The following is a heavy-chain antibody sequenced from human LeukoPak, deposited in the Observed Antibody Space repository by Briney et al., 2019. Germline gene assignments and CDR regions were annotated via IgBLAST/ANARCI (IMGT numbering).Heavy chain of an antibody. V-gene: IGHV3-74*01. D-gene: IGHD6-19*01. Sequence: GGSLRLSCAASGFTFSSYWMHWVRQAPGKGLVWVSRINTDGSSTSYADSVKGRFTISRDNAKNTLYLQMNSLRAEDTAVYYCARYSSGWHAVDYWGQGTLVTVPS. CDR3: ARYSSGWHAVDY. CDR1: GFTFSSYW. CDR2: INTDGSST. J-gene: IGHJ4*02.